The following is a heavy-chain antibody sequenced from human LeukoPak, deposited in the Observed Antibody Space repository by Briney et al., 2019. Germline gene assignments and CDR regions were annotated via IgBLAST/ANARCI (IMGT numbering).Heavy chain of an antibody. J-gene: IGHJ1*01. Sequence: GASVKVSCKASGYTFTSYYMHWVRQAPGQGLEWMGIINPSGGSTSYAQKFQGRVTMTRDMSTSTVYMELSSLRSEDTAVYYCARETVNGGNSEYFQHWGQGTLVTVSS. CDR2: INPSGGST. CDR3: ARETVNGGNSEYFQH. D-gene: IGHD4-23*01. V-gene: IGHV1-46*01. CDR1: GYTFTSYY.